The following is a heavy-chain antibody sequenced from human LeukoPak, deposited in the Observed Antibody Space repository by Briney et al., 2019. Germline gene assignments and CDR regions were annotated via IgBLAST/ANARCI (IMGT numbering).Heavy chain of an antibody. Sequence: GGSLRLSCAASGFTFFNYAMSWVRQSPGKGLEWVSAISGSGGSTYYADSVKGRFTISRDNSKNTLYLQMNSLRAEDTAVYYCANRGKYCSSTSCLGSAQVDYWGQGTLVTVSS. CDR1: GFTFFNYA. J-gene: IGHJ4*02. D-gene: IGHD2-2*01. V-gene: IGHV3-23*01. CDR3: ANRGKYCSSTSCLGSAQVDY. CDR2: ISGSGGST.